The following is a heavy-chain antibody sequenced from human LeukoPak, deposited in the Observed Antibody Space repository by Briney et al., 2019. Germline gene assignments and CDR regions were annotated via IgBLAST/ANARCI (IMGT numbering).Heavy chain of an antibody. D-gene: IGHD1-14*01. J-gene: IGHJ4*02. CDR3: ARGSAVTGVH. V-gene: IGHV3-74*01. CDR1: GFTFSSYW. Sequence: TGGSLRLSCADSGFTFSSYWMHWVRQAPGKGLVWISRINSDGSTTNYADSLKGRFTISRKNAKNTLYLQMNSLRAEDTAMYYCARGSAVTGVHWGQGTLVTVSS. CDR2: INSDGSTT.